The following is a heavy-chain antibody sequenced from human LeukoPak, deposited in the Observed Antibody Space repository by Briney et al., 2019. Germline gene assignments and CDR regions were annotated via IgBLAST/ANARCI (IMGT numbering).Heavy chain of an antibody. D-gene: IGHD3-10*01. V-gene: IGHV4-34*01. J-gene: IGHJ4*02. CDR1: GESFSGYS. CDR2: VNHSGST. Sequence: SETLSLTCTVYGESFSGYSCTWIRQPPGKGLEWIAEVNHSGSTNYNPSLKSRVTISLDTSKNQFLLKLSSVTAADTAVYYCARCVYYGSGSYNWGQGTLVTVSS. CDR3: ARCVYYGSGSYN.